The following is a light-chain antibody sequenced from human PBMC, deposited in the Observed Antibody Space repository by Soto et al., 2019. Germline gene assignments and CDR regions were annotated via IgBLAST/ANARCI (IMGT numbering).Light chain of an antibody. CDR2: DAS. J-gene: IGKJ2*01. CDR3: QQYDNLPPYT. Sequence: DIQMTQSPSSLSASVGDRVTITCQASHDIVTYLNWYQHKPGKAPKLLIYDASNLEAGVPSRFSGSGSGTNFIFTITNLQPEDIATYYCQQYDNLPPYTFGQGTKVQIK. V-gene: IGKV1-33*01. CDR1: HDIVTY.